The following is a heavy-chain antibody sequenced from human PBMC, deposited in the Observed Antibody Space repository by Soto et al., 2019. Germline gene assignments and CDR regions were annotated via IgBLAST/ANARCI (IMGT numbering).Heavy chain of an antibody. V-gene: IGHV3-53*01. D-gene: IGHD1-26*01. CDR1: GFTVSSNY. CDR2: IYSGGNT. CDR3: ARGWVGVTAGQH. Sequence: EVQLVESGGGLIQPGGSLRLSCVASGFTVSSNYMSWVRQAPGKGLEWVSVIYSGGNTYYADAVKGRFTISRDNSKNTLYLQMNSLRAEDTAVYYCARGWVGVTAGQHCGQGTLVTVSS. J-gene: IGHJ1*01.